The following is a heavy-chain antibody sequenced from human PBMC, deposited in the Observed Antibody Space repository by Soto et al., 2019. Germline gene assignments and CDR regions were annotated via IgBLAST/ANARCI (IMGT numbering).Heavy chain of an antibody. Sequence: QVQLQESGPGLVKPSETLSLTCTVSGDSMNPYYWSWIRQPPGKGLEWIGYIYFSGSTNFNPSLKSRVTLSLDTSKRQFFLKLTSVTAADTALYYCARAWAVPGSHGGDWGRGTLVTVSS. CDR1: GDSMNPYY. V-gene: IGHV4-59*01. J-gene: IGHJ4*02. D-gene: IGHD6-19*01. CDR2: IYFSGST. CDR3: ARAWAVPGSHGGD.